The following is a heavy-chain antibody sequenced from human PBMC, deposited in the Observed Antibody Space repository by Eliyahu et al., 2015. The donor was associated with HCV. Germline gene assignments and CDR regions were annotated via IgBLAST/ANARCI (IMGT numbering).Heavy chain of an antibody. Sequence: EVQLLESGGGLVQPGGSLXLSCAASGFTFSSYAMSWVRQAPGKGLEWVSAXSGSGGSTYYADSVKGRFTISRDNSKNTLYLQMNSLRAEDTAVYYCAKDEASSSWTRYWYFDLWGRGTLVTVSS. V-gene: IGHV3-23*01. CDR1: GFTFSSYA. CDR3: AKDEASSSWTRYWYFDL. J-gene: IGHJ2*01. D-gene: IGHD6-13*01. CDR2: XSGSGGST.